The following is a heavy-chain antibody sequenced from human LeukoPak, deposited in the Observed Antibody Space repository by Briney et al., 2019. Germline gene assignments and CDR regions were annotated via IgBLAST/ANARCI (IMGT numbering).Heavy chain of an antibody. Sequence: GASVKVSCKASGGTFSSYAISWVRQAPGQGLEWMGRIIPIFGTANYAQKFQGRVTITTDESTSTAYMELSSLRSEDTAVYYCASGEPNWNYVLMDVWGKGTTVTASS. CDR2: IIPIFGTA. CDR1: GGTFSSYA. CDR3: ASGEPNWNYVLMDV. V-gene: IGHV1-69*05. D-gene: IGHD1-7*01. J-gene: IGHJ6*03.